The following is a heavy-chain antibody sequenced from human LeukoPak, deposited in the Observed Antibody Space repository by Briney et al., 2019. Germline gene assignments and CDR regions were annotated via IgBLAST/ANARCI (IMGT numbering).Heavy chain of an antibody. CDR3: ARDRSSSWYNAFDI. Sequence: PGRSLRLSCAASGFTFSSHAMHWVRQAPGKGLEWVAVISYDGSNKYYADSVKGRFTISRDNSKNTLYLQMNSLRAEDTAVYYCARDRSSSWYNAFDIWGQGTMVTVSS. J-gene: IGHJ3*02. CDR2: ISYDGSNK. V-gene: IGHV3-30*04. CDR1: GFTFSSHA. D-gene: IGHD6-13*01.